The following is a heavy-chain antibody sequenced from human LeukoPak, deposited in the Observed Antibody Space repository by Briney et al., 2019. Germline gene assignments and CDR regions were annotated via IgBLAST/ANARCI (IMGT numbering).Heavy chain of an antibody. D-gene: IGHD5-12*01. V-gene: IGHV4-59*08. J-gene: IGHJ4*02. CDR2: IYYSGST. Sequence: SETLSLTCTVSGGSISSYYWSWIRQPPGKGLEWIGYIYYSGSTNYNPSLKSRVTISVDTSKNQFSLKLSSVTAADTAVYYCARTIRLWFDYWGQGTLVTVSS. CDR3: ARTIRLWFDY. CDR1: GGSISSYY.